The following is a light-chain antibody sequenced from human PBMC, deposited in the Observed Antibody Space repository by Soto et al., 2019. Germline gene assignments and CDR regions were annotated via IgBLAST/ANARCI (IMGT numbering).Light chain of an antibody. Sequence: EIVLTQSPGILSLSPGQRVTLSCRASQSVSNDFLAWYQQKPGQAPRLLIYCASTRATDVPDRFSGSGSGADFTLTISRLEPEDFAVYYCQQYGSSPPRTFGQGTKVEMK. J-gene: IGKJ1*01. V-gene: IGKV3-20*01. CDR1: QSVSNDF. CDR3: QQYGSSPPRT. CDR2: CAS.